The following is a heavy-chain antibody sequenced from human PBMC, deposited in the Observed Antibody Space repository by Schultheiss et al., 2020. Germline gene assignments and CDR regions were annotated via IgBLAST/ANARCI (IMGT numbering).Heavy chain of an antibody. D-gene: IGHD6-13*01. CDR3: ARGAAAVDY. CDR2: INAGNGNT. V-gene: IGHV1-3*01. J-gene: IGHJ4*02. CDR1: GYTFTSYA. Sequence: ASVKVSCKASGYTFTSYAMHWVRQAPGQRLEWMGWINAGNGNTKYSQKFQGRVTMTTDTSTSTAYMELRSLRSDDTAVYYCARGAAAVDYWGQGTLVTVSS.